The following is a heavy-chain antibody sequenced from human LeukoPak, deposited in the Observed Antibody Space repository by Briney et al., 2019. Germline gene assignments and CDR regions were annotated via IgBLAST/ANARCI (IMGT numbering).Heavy chain of an antibody. J-gene: IGHJ4*02. CDR3: ARDRPTGSYYSIDY. Sequence: GGSLRLSCAASRFTFNTYSMNWVRQAPGQGLEWVALIWYDGSNKYYADSVKGRFTISRDNSKNTVYLQMNSLRVEDTAIYYCARDRPTGSYYSIDYWGQGTLATVSS. CDR2: IWYDGSNK. CDR1: RFTFNTYS. V-gene: IGHV3-33*08. D-gene: IGHD1-26*01.